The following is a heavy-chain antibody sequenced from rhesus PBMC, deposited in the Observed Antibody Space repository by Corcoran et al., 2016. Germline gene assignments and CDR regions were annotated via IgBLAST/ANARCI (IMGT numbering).Heavy chain of an antibody. D-gene: IGHD3-3*01. J-gene: IGHJ1*01. CDR2: IYGSGSST. Sequence: QLQLQESGPGLVKPSETLSVTCAVSGGSISSSYWSWIRQAPGKGLEWIGYIYGSGSSTHYNPSLKSRVTLSVDTSKNQLSLKLSSVTAADTAVYYCARGAIRYNIWTGYVEYFEFWGQGALVTVSS. CDR1: GGSISSSY. V-gene: IGHV4-169*01. CDR3: ARGAIRYNIWTGYVEYFEF.